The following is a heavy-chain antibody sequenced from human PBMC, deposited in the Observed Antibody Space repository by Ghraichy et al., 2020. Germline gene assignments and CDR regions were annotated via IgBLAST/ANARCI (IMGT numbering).Heavy chain of an antibody. Sequence: GGSLRLSCAASGFTFDDYAMHWVRQAPGKGLEWVSGISWNSGSIGYADSVKGRFTISRDNAKNSLYLQMNSLRAEDTALYYCAKDHYPYYYYGMDVWGQGTTVTVSS. D-gene: IGHD1-26*01. J-gene: IGHJ6*02. CDR1: GFTFDDYA. CDR3: AKDHYPYYYYGMDV. V-gene: IGHV3-9*01. CDR2: ISWNSGSI.